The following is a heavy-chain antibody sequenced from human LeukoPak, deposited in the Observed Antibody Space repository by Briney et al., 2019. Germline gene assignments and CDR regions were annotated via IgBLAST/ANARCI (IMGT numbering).Heavy chain of an antibody. V-gene: IGHV4-39*01. J-gene: IGHJ4*02. D-gene: IGHD6-19*01. Sequence: SQTLSLTCTVSGRSISSSNYYWAWIPQTPGKGLEWIGHIYYSGSTYYKPSLKTRVTISVDTSKNQFSLKLTSVTAADTAVYYCARHASVDGNWPRPLDYWGQGSLVTVSS. CDR3: ARHASVDGNWPRPLDY. CDR1: GRSISSSNYY. CDR2: IYYSGST.